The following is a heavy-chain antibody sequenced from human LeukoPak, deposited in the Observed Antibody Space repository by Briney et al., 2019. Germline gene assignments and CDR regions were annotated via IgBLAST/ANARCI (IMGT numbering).Heavy chain of an antibody. D-gene: IGHD3-10*01. V-gene: IGHV4-4*02. CDR2: IHQSGST. Sequence: PSETLSLTCVVSGGSISSRNWWSWVRQPPGKGLEWIGEIHQSGSTNYNPSLKNRVTVSVDKSKNQFSLKLSSVTAADTAVYYCAKSNGYGLVDIWGQGTMVTVSS. CDR3: AKSNGYGLVDI. CDR1: GGSISSRNW. J-gene: IGHJ3*02.